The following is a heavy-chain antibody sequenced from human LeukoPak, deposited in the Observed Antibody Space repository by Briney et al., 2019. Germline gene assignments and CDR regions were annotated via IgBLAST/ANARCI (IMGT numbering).Heavy chain of an antibody. CDR3: AKPLARFLFFPAFDI. D-gene: IGHD3-3*01. Sequence: GGSLRLSCAASGFTFSSYDMHWVRQAPGKGLDWVAVISYDGSNKYYTDSVKGRFTISRDNSKNTLYLQMNSLRAEDTAVYYCAKPLARFLFFPAFDIWGQGTMVTVSS. J-gene: IGHJ3*02. CDR1: GFTFSSYD. V-gene: IGHV3-30*18. CDR2: ISYDGSNK.